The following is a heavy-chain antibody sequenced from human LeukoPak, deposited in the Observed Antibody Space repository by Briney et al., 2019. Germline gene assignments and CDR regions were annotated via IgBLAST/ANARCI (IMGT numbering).Heavy chain of an antibody. CDR2: INPNSGGT. V-gene: IGHV1-2*02. D-gene: IGHD4-23*01. J-gene: IGHJ2*01. Sequence: ASVKVSCKTSGDTFTGDYMHWVRQAPGEGREWIGCINPNSGGTNYAQKFQGHVNQTSDASITTAYMELSRLSSDDTAVHYCARHPGKVTNDWYFDLWGRGTLVTVPS. CDR1: GDTFTGDY. CDR3: ARHPGKVTNDWYFDL.